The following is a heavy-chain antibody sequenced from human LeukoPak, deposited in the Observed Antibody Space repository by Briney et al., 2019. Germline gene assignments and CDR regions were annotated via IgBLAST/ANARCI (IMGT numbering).Heavy chain of an antibody. V-gene: IGHV1-69*01. D-gene: IGHD2-15*01. CDR1: GGTFSSYA. J-gene: IGHJ5*02. CDR3: ARVEVASNWFDP. Sequence: SVKVSCKASGGTFSSYAISWVRQAPGQGLEWMGGIIPIFGTANYAQKFQGRVTITAAESTSTAYMELSSLRSEDTAVYYCARVEVASNWFDPWGQGTLVTVSS. CDR2: IIPIFGTA.